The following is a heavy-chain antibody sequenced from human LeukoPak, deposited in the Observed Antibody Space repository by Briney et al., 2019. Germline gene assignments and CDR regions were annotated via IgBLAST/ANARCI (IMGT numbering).Heavy chain of an antibody. D-gene: IGHD2-15*01. CDR3: TRVFSHGWSDY. CDR2: VFYRGLT. Sequence: SETLSLTCTVSGGSVSGYYGSWIRQPPGKGLEWIGYVFYRGLTSYNPSLQSRITISVDTSKNQFSLKVSSVTAADTAVYYCTRVFSHGWSDYWGQGTLVTVSS. V-gene: IGHV4-59*02. CDR1: GGSVSGYY. J-gene: IGHJ4*02.